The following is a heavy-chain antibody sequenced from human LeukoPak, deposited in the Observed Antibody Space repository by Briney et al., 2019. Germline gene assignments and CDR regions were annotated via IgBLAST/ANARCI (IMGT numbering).Heavy chain of an antibody. CDR2: ISGSGGST. V-gene: IGHV3-23*01. Sequence: GGSLRLSCAASGFTFSSYAMSWIRQAPGKGLEWVSAISGSGGSTYYADSVKGRFTISRDNSKNTLYLQMNSLRAEDTAVYYCAKDEEWELLGYMDVWGKGTTGTVSS. J-gene: IGHJ6*03. D-gene: IGHD1-26*01. CDR1: GFTFSSYA. CDR3: AKDEEWELLGYMDV.